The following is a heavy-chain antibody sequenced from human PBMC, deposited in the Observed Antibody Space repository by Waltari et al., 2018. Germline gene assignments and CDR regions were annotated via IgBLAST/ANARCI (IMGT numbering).Heavy chain of an antibody. J-gene: IGHJ4*02. Sequence: QVQLVQSGAELKKPGSSVKVSCKASGGTFSRYAISWLRRAPGQGLEWMGGIIPIFGTANYAQKFQGRVTITTDESTSTAYMELSSLRSEDTAVYYCARDNDYDSSGYDYWGQGTLVTVSS. D-gene: IGHD3-22*01. CDR1: GGTFSRYA. V-gene: IGHV1-69*05. CDR3: ARDNDYDSSGYDY. CDR2: IIPIFGTA.